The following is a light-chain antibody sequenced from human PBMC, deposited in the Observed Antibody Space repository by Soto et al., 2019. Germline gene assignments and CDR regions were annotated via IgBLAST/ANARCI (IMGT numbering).Light chain of an antibody. CDR3: SSYTSSSTLSVV. J-gene: IGLJ2*01. CDR2: GVT. V-gene: IGLV2-14*01. Sequence: QSALTQPASVSGSPGQSITISCTGTSSDVGGYNYVSWYQQHPGKAPKLMIYGVTNRPSGVSNRFSGSTSANTASLTISGLQAEDEADYYCSSYTSSSTLSVVFGGGTKLTVL. CDR1: SSDVGGYNY.